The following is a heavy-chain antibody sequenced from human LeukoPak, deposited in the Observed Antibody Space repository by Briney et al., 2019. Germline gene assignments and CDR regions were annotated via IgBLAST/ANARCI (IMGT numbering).Heavy chain of an antibody. Sequence: GGSLGLSCAASGFSFSDHYMDWVRLAPGKGLEWVGRIRNKANSYGTEYAASVKGRFSISRDDSKGSLYLQMNSLRSEDTALYYCTRVRLGAATRYFDYWGQGTLVTVSS. V-gene: IGHV3-72*01. CDR3: TRVRLGAATRYFDY. CDR1: GFSFSDHY. J-gene: IGHJ4*02. CDR2: IRNKANSYGT. D-gene: IGHD1-26*01.